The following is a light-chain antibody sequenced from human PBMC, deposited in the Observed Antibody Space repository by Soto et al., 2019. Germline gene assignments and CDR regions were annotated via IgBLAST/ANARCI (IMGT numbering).Light chain of an antibody. CDR2: VVS. CDR3: SSYTSSSTYV. Sequence: QSALTQPASVSGSPGQSITISCTGTSSDVGGYKYVSWYQHHPGKAPKLMIYVVSNRPSGVSNRFSGSKSGNTASLTISGLQAEDEADYYCSSYTSSSTYVFGTGTKVTVL. J-gene: IGLJ1*01. V-gene: IGLV2-14*01. CDR1: SSDVGGYKY.